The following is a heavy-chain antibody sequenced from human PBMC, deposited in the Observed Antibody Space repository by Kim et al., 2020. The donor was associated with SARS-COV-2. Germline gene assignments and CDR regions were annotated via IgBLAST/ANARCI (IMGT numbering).Heavy chain of an antibody. V-gene: IGHV3-21*01. D-gene: IGHD3-22*01. CDR2: ISSSSSYI. CDR1: GFTFSSYS. CDR3: APHPRGPYYYDSSGYYPY. Sequence: GGSLRLSCAASGFTFSSYSMNWVRQAPGKGLEWVSSISSSSSYIYYADSVKGRFTISRDNAKNSLYLQMNGLRAEDTAVYYCAPHPRGPYYYDSSGYYPYWGQGTLVTVSS. J-gene: IGHJ4*02.